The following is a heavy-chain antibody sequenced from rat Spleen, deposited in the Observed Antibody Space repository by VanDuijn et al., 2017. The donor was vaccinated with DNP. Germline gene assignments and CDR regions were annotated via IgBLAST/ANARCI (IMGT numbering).Heavy chain of an antibody. J-gene: IGHJ1*01. Sequence: EVQLQESGPGLVKPSQSLSLTCSVTGYSITSNYWAWIRKFPGNKMEWMGYISYSGSTGYNPSLKSRISITRDTSKNQLFLQLNSITTEDKTTYYCARGLNYGGYNYYWYFDFWGPGTMVTVSS. CDR2: ISYSGST. D-gene: IGHD1-11*01. CDR1: GYSITSNY. V-gene: IGHV3-1*01. CDR3: ARGLNYGGYNYYWYFDF.